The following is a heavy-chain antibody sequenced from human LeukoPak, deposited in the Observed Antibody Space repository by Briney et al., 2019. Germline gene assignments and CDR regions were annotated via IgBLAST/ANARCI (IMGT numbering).Heavy chain of an antibody. CDR3: ARDRSPLQLDCSRSSCYAVGGAFDI. V-gene: IGHV3-30*02. J-gene: IGHJ3*02. Sequence: GGSLRLSCAASGFTFSSYGMHWVRQAPGKGLEWVAFIRYDGSNKYYADSVKGRFTISRDNSKNTLYLQMNSLRSEDTAVYYCARDRSPLQLDCSRSSCYAVGGAFDIWGQGTMVTVSS. D-gene: IGHD2-2*01. CDR1: GFTFSSYG. CDR2: IRYDGSNK.